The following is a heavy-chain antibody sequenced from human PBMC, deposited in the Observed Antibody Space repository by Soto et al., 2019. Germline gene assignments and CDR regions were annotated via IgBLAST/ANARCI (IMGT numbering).Heavy chain of an antibody. CDR2: MGNDGITT. D-gene: IGHD1-26*01. J-gene: IGHJ3*02. CDR3: AKEFQWELHAFDI. V-gene: IGHV3-30*02. Sequence: PGESLKISCAASGFTFSTYGMHWVRQAPGKGLEWVAVMGNDGITTFYADSVKGRFTISRDNSKNTLFLQMNSLRADDTAVYHCAKEFQWELHAFDIWGQGTMVTVSS. CDR1: GFTFSTYG.